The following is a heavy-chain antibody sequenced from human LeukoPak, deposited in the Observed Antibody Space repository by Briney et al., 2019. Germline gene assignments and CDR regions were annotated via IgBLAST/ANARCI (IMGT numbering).Heavy chain of an antibody. D-gene: IGHD2-15*01. V-gene: IGHV4-59*01. J-gene: IGHJ3*01. CDR3: AREWSGFDF. Sequence: SETLSLTCSVSGGSLGIYKWSWIRQPPGKGLEWIAHISSSGSAIYNPSLKSRVSMAVDTTKNQFSLRLTSVTAADTAVYYCAREWSGFDFWGQGTMVTVSS. CDR2: ISSSGSA. CDR1: GGSLGIYK.